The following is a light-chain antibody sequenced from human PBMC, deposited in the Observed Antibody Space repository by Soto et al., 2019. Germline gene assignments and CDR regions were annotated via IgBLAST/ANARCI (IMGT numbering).Light chain of an antibody. CDR3: AAWDVTLNGLYV. CDR1: SSNIGSSS. J-gene: IGLJ1*01. V-gene: IGLV1-44*01. CDR2: NNN. Sequence: QSVLTQPPSASGTPGQRVTISCSGSSSNIGSSSVNCYQQLPGTAPKLLIYNNNQWPSGVPDRFSGSKSGTSASLAISGLQSEDEADYYCAAWDVTLNGLYVFGTETKVTV.